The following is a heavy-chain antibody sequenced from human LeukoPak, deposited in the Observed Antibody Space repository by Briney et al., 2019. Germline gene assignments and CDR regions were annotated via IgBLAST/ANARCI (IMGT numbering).Heavy chain of an antibody. CDR2: IYYIGST. V-gene: IGHV4-59*08. CDR3: ARRYSSSRYVGLFDP. J-gene: IGHJ5*02. D-gene: IGHD6-13*01. CDR1: GPSILIYY. Sequence: PAETQSLTCTVSGPSILIYYWSWLQQPPGKGLDWVRYIYYIGSTNYNPSLERRLPMTGHTSQHQFSLMLNSVPAAHTPIFHCARRYSSSRYVGLFDPWGQGRLVTVCS.